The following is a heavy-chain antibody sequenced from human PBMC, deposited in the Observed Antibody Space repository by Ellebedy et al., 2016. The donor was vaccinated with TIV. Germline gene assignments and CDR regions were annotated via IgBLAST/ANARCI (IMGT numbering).Heavy chain of an antibody. CDR1: GFSFNNYG. CDR2: ISSSSSLI. CDR3: VRNLGYCSGGTCYSAWPYYYYAMDV. D-gene: IGHD2-15*01. V-gene: IGHV3-48*02. Sequence: GESLKISCTASGFSFNNYGVNWVRQAPGKGLEWLAYISSSSSLILYADSVKGRFTISRDNAKNSMYLHMISLRDEDTAMYYCVRNLGYCSGGTCYSAWPYYYYAMDVWGQGATVTVSS. J-gene: IGHJ6*02.